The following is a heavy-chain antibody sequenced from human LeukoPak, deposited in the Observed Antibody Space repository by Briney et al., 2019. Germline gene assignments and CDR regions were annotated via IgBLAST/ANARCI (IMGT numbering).Heavy chain of an antibody. CDR3: ARHCCSGPAKRVFDI. V-gene: IGHV4-39*01. J-gene: IGHJ3*02. Sequence: PSQTLSLTCTVSGGSIISSDYHWGWVRQPPGKGLEWIGTISYSGNTDYNPSLRSRVTISVDTSNNQFSLRLGSVTAADTAVYHCARHCCSGPAKRVFDIWGQGTMVTVSS. CDR1: GGSIISSDYH. D-gene: IGHD2-15*01. CDR2: ISYSGNT.